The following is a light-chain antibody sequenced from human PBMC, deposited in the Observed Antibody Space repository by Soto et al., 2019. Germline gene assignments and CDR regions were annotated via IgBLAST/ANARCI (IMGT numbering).Light chain of an antibody. CDR3: QQYGSPPWA. CDR2: AAS. CDR1: QSVGSNF. J-gene: IGKJ1*01. Sequence: IVLPQYPGTLSLSPGERATLSCRASQSVGSNFLAWYQQKRGQAPRILIYAASNRASGIPDRFSGSGSGSDFTLTISRLEPEDFAVYYCQQYGSPPWAFGQGTRVEI. V-gene: IGKV3-20*01.